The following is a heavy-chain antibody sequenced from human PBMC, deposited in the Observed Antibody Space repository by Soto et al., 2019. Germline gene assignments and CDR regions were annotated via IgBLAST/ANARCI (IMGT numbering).Heavy chain of an antibody. CDR3: TRDGS. D-gene: IGHD5-12*01. V-gene: IGHV3-48*01. J-gene: IGHJ5*02. CDR2: ISDSGSTI. Sequence: GGSLRLSCAASGFPFSSYAMNWVRQTPDKGLEWLSYISDSGSTIHYADSVKGRFTISGDNAKNSLYLQMNSLRADDTAVYYCTRDGSWGQGTLVTVSS. CDR1: GFPFSSYA.